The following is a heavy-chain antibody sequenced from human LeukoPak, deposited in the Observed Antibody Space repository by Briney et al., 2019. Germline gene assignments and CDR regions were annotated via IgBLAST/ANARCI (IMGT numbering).Heavy chain of an antibody. CDR1: DGSISSGSHY. CDR2: IYTTGST. V-gene: IGHV4-61*02. D-gene: IGHD2-15*01. CDR3: ASHPRYCSGGSCYDSVNFDY. Sequence: NPSETLSLTCTVSDGSISSGSHYWSWIRQPAGKGLEWIGRIYTTGSTNYNPSLKSRVTISVDTSRNQFSLKLSSVTASDTAVYYCASHPRYCSGGSCYDSVNFDYWGQGTLVTVSS. J-gene: IGHJ4*02.